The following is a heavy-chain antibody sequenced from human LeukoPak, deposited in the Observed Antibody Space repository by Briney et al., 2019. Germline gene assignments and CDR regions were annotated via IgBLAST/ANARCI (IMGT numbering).Heavy chain of an antibody. CDR2: ISSSSSTI. Sequence: GGSLRLSCAASGFTFSSYSMNWVRQAPGKGLEWVSYISSSSSTIYYADSVKGRFTISRDNAKNSLYLQMNSLRAEDTAVYYCARALQTYYYDSSGYINRFDPWGQGTLVTVSS. D-gene: IGHD3-22*01. CDR3: ARALQTYYYDSSGYINRFDP. J-gene: IGHJ5*02. CDR1: GFTFSSYS. V-gene: IGHV3-48*01.